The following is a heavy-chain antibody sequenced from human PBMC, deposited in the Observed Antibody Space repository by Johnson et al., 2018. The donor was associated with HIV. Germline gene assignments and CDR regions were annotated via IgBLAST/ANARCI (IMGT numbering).Heavy chain of an antibody. D-gene: IGHD3-10*01. V-gene: IGHV3-13*01. CDR3: AKAHGFGEFMIAFDI. Sequence: VQLVESGGGVVQPGRSLRLSCAASGFTFSSYDMHWVRQATGKGLEWVSAIGTAGDTYYPGSVKGRFTISRENAKHSLYLQMNSLRAEDTAVYYCAKAHGFGEFMIAFDIWGQGTMVTVSS. J-gene: IGHJ3*02. CDR2: IGTAGDT. CDR1: GFTFSSYD.